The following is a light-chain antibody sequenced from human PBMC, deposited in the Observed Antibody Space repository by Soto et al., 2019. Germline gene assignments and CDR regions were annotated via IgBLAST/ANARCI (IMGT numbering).Light chain of an antibody. J-gene: IGKJ1*01. Sequence: EIVMTQSPVTLSVSPGERATLSCRASQSVRSNLAWYQQKRGRAPRLLIYGASTRATGIPARFSVSGSGTEFTLTISSLQSEDFAVYYCQQRNTWPGTFGQGTKVEIK. V-gene: IGKV3-15*01. CDR2: GAS. CDR1: QSVRSN. CDR3: QQRNTWPGT.